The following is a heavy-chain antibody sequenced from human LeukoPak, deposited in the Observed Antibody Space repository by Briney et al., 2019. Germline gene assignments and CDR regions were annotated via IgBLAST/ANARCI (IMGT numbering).Heavy chain of an antibody. V-gene: IGHV3-11*01. J-gene: IGHJ4*02. CDR1: GFIFSDYY. CDR2: ISGSGNDI. D-gene: IGHD3/OR15-3a*01. CDR3: GTHSGWTGSVD. Sequence: GGSLRLSCATSGFIFSDYYMSWIRQAPGKGLEWVSYISGSGNDISYADSVKGRFTISRDNAKGSLYLQMNSLRAADTAVYYCGTHSGWTGSVDWGQGTLVTVSS.